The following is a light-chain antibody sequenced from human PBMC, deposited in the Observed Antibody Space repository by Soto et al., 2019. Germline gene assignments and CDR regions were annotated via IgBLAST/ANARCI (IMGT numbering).Light chain of an antibody. J-gene: IGKJ1*01. V-gene: IGKV1-5*01. CDR3: LQYSSYSWT. CDR1: RSISDW. CDR2: DAS. Sequence: DIQMTQSPSSLSPSVGERVTITCRASRSISDWLAWYQQKPGKAPELLIFDASNLKSGVSSRFSGSGSGTEFTLTISRLQPDDVATYYCLQYSSYSWTFGQGTKVDIK.